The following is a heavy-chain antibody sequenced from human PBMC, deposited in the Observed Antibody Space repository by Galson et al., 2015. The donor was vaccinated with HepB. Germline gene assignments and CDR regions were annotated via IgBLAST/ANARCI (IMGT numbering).Heavy chain of an antibody. Sequence: SVKVSCKASGSTFTNYYIHWVRQAPGQGLEWIGMINPGDGSSIYAQKFQGRVTMTRDTSTSTGFMEVSSLGSEDTAVYYCARVWSYRWFDPWGQGTLVTVSS. CDR2: INPGDGSS. V-gene: IGHV1-46*01. D-gene: IGHD4-11*01. J-gene: IGHJ5*02. CDR3: ARVWSYRWFDP. CDR1: GSTFTNYY.